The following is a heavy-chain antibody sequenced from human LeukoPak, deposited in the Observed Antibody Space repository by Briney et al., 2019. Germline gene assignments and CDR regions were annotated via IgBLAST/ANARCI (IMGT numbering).Heavy chain of an antibody. CDR3: ASGPYPAAGTDHQFDY. CDR1: GGSISSSSYY. D-gene: IGHD6-13*01. CDR2: IYYSGST. Sequence: SETLSLTCTVSGGSISSSSYYWGWIRQPPGKGLEWIGSIYYSGSTKYNPSLKSRVTISVDTSKSQFSLKVSSVTAEDTAVYYCASGPYPAAGTDHQFDYWGQGTPVTVSS. J-gene: IGHJ4*02. V-gene: IGHV4-39*07.